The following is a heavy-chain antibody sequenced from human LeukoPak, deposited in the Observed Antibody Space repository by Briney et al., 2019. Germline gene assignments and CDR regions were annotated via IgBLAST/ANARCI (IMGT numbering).Heavy chain of an antibody. CDR1: GFTFSSYA. D-gene: IGHD2-2*03. CDR2: ISGSGGST. J-gene: IGHJ4*02. V-gene: IGHV3-23*01. CDR3: AKSLGYCSSTSCPADAFDI. Sequence: GGSLRLSCAASGFTFSSYAMSWVRQAPGKGLEWVSAISGSGGSTYYADSVKGRFTISRDNSKNTLYLQMNSLRAEDTAVYYCAKSLGYCSSTSCPADAFDIWGPGTLVTVSS.